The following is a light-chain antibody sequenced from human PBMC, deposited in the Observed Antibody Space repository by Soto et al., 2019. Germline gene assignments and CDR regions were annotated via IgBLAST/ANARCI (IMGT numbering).Light chain of an antibody. CDR3: AAWDGSLNGHV. Sequence: QSVLTQTPSASGTPGQRITISCSGSSSNIGSRTVNWYQQFPGTAPKVLIYSNTQRPSGVPDRFSASKSGTTASLAISGLQSDDEAVYYCAAWDGSLNGHVFGGGTKLTVL. CDR1: SSNIGSRT. J-gene: IGLJ2*01. CDR2: SNT. V-gene: IGLV1-44*01.